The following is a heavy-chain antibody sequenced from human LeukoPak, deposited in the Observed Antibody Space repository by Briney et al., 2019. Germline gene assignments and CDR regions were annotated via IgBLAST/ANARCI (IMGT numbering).Heavy chain of an antibody. CDR3: ARAGTESKWGLPRADYYYMDV. CDR1: GHTFTGYY. D-gene: IGHD7-27*01. V-gene: IGHV1-2*02. CDR2: INPNSGGT. J-gene: IGHJ6*03. Sequence: ASVKVSCKASGHTFTGYYMHWVRQAPGQGLEWMGWINPNSGGTNYAQKFQGRVTMTRDTSISTAYMELSNVRSDDTALYYCARAGTESKWGLPRADYYYMDVWGKGTTVTVSS.